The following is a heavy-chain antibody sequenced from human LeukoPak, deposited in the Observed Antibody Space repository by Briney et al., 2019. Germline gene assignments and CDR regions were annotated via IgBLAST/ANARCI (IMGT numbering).Heavy chain of an antibody. CDR3: AKPSIVGATGDAFDI. CDR1: GFTFRRYG. Sequence: GGSLRLSCEASGFTFRRYGMHWVRQAPGKGLEWVAVVWFDGRKEYYIDSVKGRFTIARDNSKNTLYLQMNSLRAEDTAVYYCAKPSIVGATGDAFDIWGQGTMVTVSS. CDR2: VWFDGRKE. J-gene: IGHJ3*02. D-gene: IGHD1-26*01. V-gene: IGHV3-33*06.